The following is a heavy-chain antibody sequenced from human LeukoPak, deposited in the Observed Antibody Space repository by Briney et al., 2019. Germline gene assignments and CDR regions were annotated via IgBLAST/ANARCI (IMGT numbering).Heavy chain of an antibody. CDR1: GGSFSGYY. V-gene: IGHV4-34*01. D-gene: IGHD4-11*01. Sequence: SETLSLTYAVYGGSFSGYYWSWIRQPPGKGLEWIGEINHSGSTNYNPSLKSRVTISVDTSKSQFSLKLSSVTAADTAVYYCARRGRDYNGPANWFDPWGQGTLVTVSS. CDR2: INHSGST. CDR3: ARRGRDYNGPANWFDP. J-gene: IGHJ5*02.